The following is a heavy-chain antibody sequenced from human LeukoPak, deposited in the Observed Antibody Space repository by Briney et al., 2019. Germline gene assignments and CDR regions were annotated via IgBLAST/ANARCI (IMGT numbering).Heavy chain of an antibody. D-gene: IGHD3-22*01. Sequence: SETLSLTCTVSGGSISSYYWSWIRQPPGKGLEWIGYIYYSGSTNYNPSLKSRVTISVDTSKNQFSLKLRSVTAADTAVYYCARVRDYDSSGYELIDYWGQGTLVTVSS. CDR3: ARVRDYDSSGYELIDY. CDR1: GGSISSYY. V-gene: IGHV4-59*12. CDR2: IYYSGST. J-gene: IGHJ4*02.